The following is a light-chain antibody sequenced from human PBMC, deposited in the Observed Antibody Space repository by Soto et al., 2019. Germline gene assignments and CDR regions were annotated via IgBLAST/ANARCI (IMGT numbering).Light chain of an antibody. CDR3: LQHNSYPRT. CDR1: QTINNW. V-gene: IGKV1-17*03. Sequence: DIQMTQSPSTLSASVGDGVTLTCRASQTINNWLAWFQQKPGNVPKRLIYLASSLQSGVPSRFSGSGSGTEFTLTISSLQPEDFATYYCLQHNSYPRTFGPGTKVDIK. CDR2: LAS. J-gene: IGKJ3*01.